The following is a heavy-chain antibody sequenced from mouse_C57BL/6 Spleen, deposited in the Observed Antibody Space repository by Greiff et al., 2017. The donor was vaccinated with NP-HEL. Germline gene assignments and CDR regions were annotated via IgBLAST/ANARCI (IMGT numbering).Heavy chain of an antibody. V-gene: IGHV5-4*03. CDR2: ISDGGSYT. D-gene: IGHD2-1*01. CDR1: GFTFSSYA. CDR3: ARVAVYYGNYDAMDY. Sequence: EVNVVESGGGLVKPGGSLKLSCAASGFTFSSYAMSWVRQTPEKRLEWVATISDGGSYTYYPDNVKGRFTISRDNAKNNLYLQMSHLKSEDTAMYYCARVAVYYGNYDAMDYWGQGTSVTVSS. J-gene: IGHJ4*01.